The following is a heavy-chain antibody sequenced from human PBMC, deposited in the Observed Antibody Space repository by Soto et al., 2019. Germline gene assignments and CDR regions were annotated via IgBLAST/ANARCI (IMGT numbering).Heavy chain of an antibody. D-gene: IGHD1-26*01. CDR1: GYTFTSYG. CDR3: ATKPSGSYYYGMDV. J-gene: IGHJ6*02. V-gene: IGHV1-18*01. Sequence: ASVKVSCKASGYTFTSYGISWVRRAPGQGLEWMGWISAYNGNTNYAQKLQGRVTMTTDTSTSTAYMELRSLRSDDTAVYYCATKPSGSYYYGMDVWGQGTTVTVSS. CDR2: ISAYNGNT.